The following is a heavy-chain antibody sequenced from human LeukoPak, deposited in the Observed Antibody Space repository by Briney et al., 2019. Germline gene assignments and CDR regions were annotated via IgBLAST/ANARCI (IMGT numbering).Heavy chain of an antibody. CDR2: IRYDGSNK. J-gene: IGHJ4*02. CDR3: AKDADTYYYDSSGYHPVDY. Sequence: PGGSLRLSCAASGFTFSSYGMHWVRQAPGKGLEWVAFIRYDGSNKYYADSVKGRFTISRDNSKNTLYLQMNSLRAEDTAVYYCAKDADTYYYDSSGYHPVDYWGQGTLVTVSS. CDR1: GFTFSSYG. D-gene: IGHD3-22*01. V-gene: IGHV3-30*02.